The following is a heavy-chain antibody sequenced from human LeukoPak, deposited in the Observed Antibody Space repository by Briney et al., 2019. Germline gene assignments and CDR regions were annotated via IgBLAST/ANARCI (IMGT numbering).Heavy chain of an antibody. J-gene: IGHJ4*02. V-gene: IGHV3-23*01. CDR3: AKDLVVVTAIPGDYFDY. Sequence: GGSLRLSCAASGFTFSNYAMSWVRQAPGKGLEWVSGFSGSGGSTYYADSVKGRLTISRDNSKNTLYLQMNSLRAEDTAVYYCAKDLVVVTAIPGDYFDYWGQGTLVTVSS. D-gene: IGHD2-21*02. CDR2: FSGSGGST. CDR1: GFTFSNYA.